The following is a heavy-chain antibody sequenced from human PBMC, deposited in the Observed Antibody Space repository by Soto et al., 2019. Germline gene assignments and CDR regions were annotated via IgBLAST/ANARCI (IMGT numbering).Heavy chain of an antibody. D-gene: IGHD3-16*01. J-gene: IGHJ4*02. V-gene: IGHV4-34*01. CDR3: ALGLNYVVY. CDR2: INQSGST. Sequence: PSETLSLTCAVYGGSFSGYYWSWLRQPPGKGLEWIGEINQSGSTNYNPSLKSRVTISIDTSKNQFSLKVSSVTAADTAVYYCALGLNYVVYWGQGTLVTVSS. CDR1: GGSFSGYY.